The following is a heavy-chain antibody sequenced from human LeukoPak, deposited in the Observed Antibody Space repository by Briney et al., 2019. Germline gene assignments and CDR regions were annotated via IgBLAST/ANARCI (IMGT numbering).Heavy chain of an antibody. D-gene: IGHD1-1*01. CDR2: IIPKFGTT. J-gene: IGHJ4*02. CDR3: ARRSRQPRHAYFDY. V-gene: IGHV1-69*05. CDR1: GDTFSNDA. Sequence: VASVKVSCKTSGDTFSNDAISWVRQGPGQGPEWMGDIIPKFGTTNYAQKFRGRVSITTDDSTTTAYMELSRLKSDDTAVYYCARRSRQPRHAYFDYWGLGTLVTVSS.